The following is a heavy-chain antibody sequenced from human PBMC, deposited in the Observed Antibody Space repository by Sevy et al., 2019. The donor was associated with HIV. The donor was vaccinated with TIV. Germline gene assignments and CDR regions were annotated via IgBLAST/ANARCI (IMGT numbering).Heavy chain of an antibody. CDR1: GFTFSDYY. V-gene: IGHV3-11*01. CDR3: ARDLGTGYFDF. Sequence: GGSLRLSCAASGFTFSDYYMSWIRQAPGKALEWISYISGSQYMIYYADSVKGRFTISRDDAKNSLYLQMNSLRPEDSAVYFCARDLGTGYFDFWGQGTLVTVSS. D-gene: IGHD1-26*01. J-gene: IGHJ4*02. CDR2: ISGSQYMI.